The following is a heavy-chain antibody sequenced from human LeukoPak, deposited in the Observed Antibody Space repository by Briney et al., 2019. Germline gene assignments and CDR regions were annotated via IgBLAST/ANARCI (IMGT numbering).Heavy chain of an antibody. CDR3: AKDIGGVVVGPVDY. J-gene: IGHJ4*02. Sequence: GGSLSLSCAASGFTFSNYAMSWVRQAPGKGLEWVANIKQDGSEKYYVDSVKGRFTISRDNAKNSLYLQMHSLRAEDMALYYCAKDIGGVVVGPVDYWGQGTLVTVSS. CDR2: IKQDGSEK. V-gene: IGHV3-7*03. CDR1: GFTFSNYA. D-gene: IGHD2-21*01.